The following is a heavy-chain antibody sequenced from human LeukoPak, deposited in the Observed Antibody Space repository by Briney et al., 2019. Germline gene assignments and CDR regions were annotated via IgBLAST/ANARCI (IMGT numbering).Heavy chain of an antibody. CDR2: ISAYNGNT. CDR3: ARGGWGWLRSYYFDY. CDR1: GYTFTSYG. D-gene: IGHD5-12*01. Sequence: ASVKVSCKASGYTFTSYGISWVRQAPGQGLEWMGWISAYNGNTNYAQKLQGRVTMTTDTSTSTAYMELRSLRSDDTAVYYCARGGWGWLRSYYFDYWGQGTLVTVSS. V-gene: IGHV1-18*01. J-gene: IGHJ4*02.